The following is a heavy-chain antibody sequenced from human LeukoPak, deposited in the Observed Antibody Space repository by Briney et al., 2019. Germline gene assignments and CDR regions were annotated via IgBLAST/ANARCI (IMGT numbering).Heavy chain of an antibody. CDR1: GFTFSSYA. CDR2: ISYDGSNK. J-gene: IGHJ4*02. Sequence: PGGSLRLSCAASGFTFSSYAMHWVRQAPGKGLEWVAVISYDGSNKCYADSVKGRFTISRDNSKNTLYLQMNSLRAEDTAVYYCARGRLLMGDCWGQGTLVTVSS. V-gene: IGHV3-30-3*01. D-gene: IGHD3-16*01. CDR3: ARGRLLMGDC.